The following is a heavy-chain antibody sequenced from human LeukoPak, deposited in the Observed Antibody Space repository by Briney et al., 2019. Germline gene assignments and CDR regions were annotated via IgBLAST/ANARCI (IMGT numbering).Heavy chain of an antibody. Sequence: GGSLRLSCEASGFTFKNAWMIWVRQIPGKGLEWVGRIESKTDGGTTDYAAPVKGRFTISRDDSTNTLYLQMNSLKSEDTAVYYCTTYGSGRKFDYWGQGILVTVSS. V-gene: IGHV3-15*04. CDR3: TTYGSGRKFDY. CDR2: IESKTDGGTT. J-gene: IGHJ4*02. CDR1: GFTFKNAW. D-gene: IGHD3-10*01.